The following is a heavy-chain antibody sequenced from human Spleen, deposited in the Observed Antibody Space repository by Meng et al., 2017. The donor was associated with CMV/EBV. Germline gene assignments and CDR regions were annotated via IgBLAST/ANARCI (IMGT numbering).Heavy chain of an antibody. CDR3: ASLIAPAGTVFDY. D-gene: IGHD6-13*01. J-gene: IGHJ4*02. V-gene: IGHV3-30*04. CDR1: GFTFTNYP. CDR2: ISHDGSSQ. Sequence: ASGFTFTNYPSHWVRQAPGGGLEWVAVISHDGSSQYYTDSVKGRFTISRDNSKNTLYLQMNSLRFEDTAMYYCASLIAPAGTVFDYWGQGTLVTVSS.